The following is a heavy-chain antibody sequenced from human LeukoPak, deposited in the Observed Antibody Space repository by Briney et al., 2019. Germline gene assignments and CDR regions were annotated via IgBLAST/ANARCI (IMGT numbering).Heavy chain of an antibody. CDR3: AREFIAAAGDKFDY. CDR1: GGSVSNSSYF. CDR2: IYYSGSP. V-gene: IGHV4-39*07. Sequence: SETLSLTCTVSGGSVSNSSYFWGWIRQPPGKGLEWIGSIYYSGSPYYNPSLKSRVTISLDTSKSQFSLKLSSVTAADTAVYYCAREFIAAAGDKFDYWGQGVLVTVSS. D-gene: IGHD6-13*01. J-gene: IGHJ4*02.